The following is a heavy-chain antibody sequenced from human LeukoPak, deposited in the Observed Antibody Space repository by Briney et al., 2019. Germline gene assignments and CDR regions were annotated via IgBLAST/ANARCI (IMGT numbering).Heavy chain of an antibody. CDR1: GGSISGYY. CDR3: ARQSYTVGAYYFDY. CDR2: IFHSGST. V-gene: IGHV4-59*08. Sequence: SETLSLTCSVSGGSISGYYWSWIRQPPGKGLEWIGYIFHSGSTNYNPSLKGRVTMSVDTAKYQFSLKLSSVTAADTAVYYCARQSYTVGAYYFDYWGQGTLVTVSS. D-gene: IGHD1-26*01. J-gene: IGHJ4*02.